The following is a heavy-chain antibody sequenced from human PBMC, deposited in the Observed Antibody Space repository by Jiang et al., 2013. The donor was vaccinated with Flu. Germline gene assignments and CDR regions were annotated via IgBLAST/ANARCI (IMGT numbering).Heavy chain of an antibody. J-gene: IGHJ6*03. CDR3: ARGVGGYCSGGSCYGDYYYYYMDV. D-gene: IGHD2-15*01. CDR2: IYPGDSNT. CDR1: GYSFTSYW. Sequence: GAEVKKPGESLKISCKGSGYSFTSYWIGWVRQMPGKGLEWMGIIYPGDSNTKYSPSFQGQVTISADKSISTAYLQWSSLKASDTAMYYCARGVGGYCSGGSCYGDYYYYYMDVWGKGTTVTVSS. V-gene: IGHV5-51*01.